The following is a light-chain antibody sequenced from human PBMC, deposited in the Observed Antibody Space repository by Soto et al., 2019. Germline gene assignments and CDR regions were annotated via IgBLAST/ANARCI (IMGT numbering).Light chain of an antibody. J-gene: IGKJ2*01. CDR3: QQYNSNPYP. Sequence: DIQMTQSPSTLSASVGDRVTITCRASQSISSWLAWYQQKPGKDPKLLIYKASSLESGVPSRFSGRVSGTEFPLTSSSRQADDFTTDYCQQYNSNPYPFGQGNKLEIK. CDR1: QSISSW. V-gene: IGKV1-5*03. CDR2: KAS.